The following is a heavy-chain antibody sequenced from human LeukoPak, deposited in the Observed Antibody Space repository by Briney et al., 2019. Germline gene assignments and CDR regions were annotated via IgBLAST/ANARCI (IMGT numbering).Heavy chain of an antibody. J-gene: IGHJ4*02. CDR2: ISGSGGST. Sequence: GGSLRLSCAASGFTFSSYAMHWVRQAPGKGLEWVSAISGSGGSTYYADSVKGRFTISRDNSKNTLYLQMNSLRAEDTAVYYCAKDEGVLQYFDCLLHITYFHYWAQEPRVTVPS. D-gene: IGHD3-9*01. V-gene: IGHV3-23*01. CDR3: AKDEGVLQYFDCLLHITYFHY. CDR1: GFTFSSYA.